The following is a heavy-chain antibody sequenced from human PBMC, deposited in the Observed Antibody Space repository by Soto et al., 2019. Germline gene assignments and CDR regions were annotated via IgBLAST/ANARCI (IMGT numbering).Heavy chain of an antibody. CDR2: ASGSGAST. CDR1: GFTFTNYA. J-gene: IGHJ4*02. Sequence: GSLRLSCGASGFTFTNYAMSCVRQAPGKGLEWASTASGSGASTYYADSVKGRFTISRDNSKNTLYLQMKSLRIEDTAVYYCAKVAVRGVVVSNFDSWGQGTLVTVSS. V-gene: IGHV3-23*01. CDR3: AKVAVRGVVVSNFDS. D-gene: IGHD3-10*01.